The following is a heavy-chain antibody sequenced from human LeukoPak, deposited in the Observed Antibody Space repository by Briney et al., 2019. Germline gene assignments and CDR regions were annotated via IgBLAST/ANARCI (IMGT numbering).Heavy chain of an antibody. CDR3: ARVSDDDPPY. Sequence: TGGSLRLSCAASGFTVSSNYMSWVRQAPGKGLEWVSVIYSGGSTYYADSVKGRFTISRDNSKNTLYLQMNSLRAEDTAVYYCARVSDDDPPYWGQGTLVTVSS. D-gene: IGHD1-1*01. CDR2: IYSGGST. V-gene: IGHV3-53*01. CDR1: GFTVSSNY. J-gene: IGHJ4*02.